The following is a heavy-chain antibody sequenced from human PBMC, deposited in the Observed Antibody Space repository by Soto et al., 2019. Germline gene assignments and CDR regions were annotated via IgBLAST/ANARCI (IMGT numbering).Heavy chain of an antibody. J-gene: IGHJ4*02. D-gene: IGHD1-1*01. Sequence: QITLKESGPTLVKPTQPLTLTCTFSGFSLSTSAVAVGWIRQPPGKALEWLAIIYGSDDKFYSPSLRSGLTITKDTFTNQVVLTMTNMDPVDTATYYCARRYDPYYFDYWGQGTLFTVSS. V-gene: IGHV2-5*01. CDR2: IYGSDDK. CDR3: ARRYDPYYFDY. CDR1: GFSLSTSAVA.